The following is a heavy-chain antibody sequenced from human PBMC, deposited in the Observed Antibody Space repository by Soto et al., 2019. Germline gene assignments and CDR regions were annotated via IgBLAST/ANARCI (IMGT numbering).Heavy chain of an antibody. CDR3: ARDSWGLAVPDYHYYAMDV. CDR2: ISVYSGST. D-gene: IGHD6-19*01. CDR1: GYTFTSYG. Sequence: QVQLVQSGAEVKKPGASVRVSCEASGYTFTSYGISWVRQAPGQGLEWMGWISVYSGSTNYAQKLQGRVTMTTDRSTRAVYMELRSRRSDGAAVYYCARDSWGLAVPDYHYYAMDVWGQGTTVTVS. V-gene: IGHV1-18*04. J-gene: IGHJ6*02.